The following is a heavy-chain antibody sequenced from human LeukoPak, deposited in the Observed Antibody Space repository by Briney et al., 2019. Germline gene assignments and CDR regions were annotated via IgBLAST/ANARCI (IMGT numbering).Heavy chain of an antibody. V-gene: IGHV3-21*01. D-gene: IGHD2-21*01. J-gene: IGHJ4*02. CDR1: GFTFSSYS. CDR3: AREFRGAFDY. CDR2: ISSSSSYI. Sequence: GGSLRLSCAASGFTFSSYSMNWVRQAPGKGLEWVSSISSSSSYIYYADAVKGRFTLSRDNAKNSLYLQMNSLRAEDPAVYYCAREFRGAFDYWGQGTLVTVSS.